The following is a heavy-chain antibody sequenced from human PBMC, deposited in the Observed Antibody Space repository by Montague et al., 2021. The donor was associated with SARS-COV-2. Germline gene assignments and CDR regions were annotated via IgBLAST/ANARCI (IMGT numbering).Heavy chain of an antibody. D-gene: IGHD3-22*01. CDR1: DDSIRRSTYY. V-gene: IGHV4-39*01. CDR3: ARATLGITMIVVVMTAIDYYFDY. J-gene: IGHJ4*02. Sequence: SETLSLTCTVSDDSIRRSTYYWGWIRQPPGKGLEWIGSVNYGGSNYYHPSLKSRVTMSVDTSKSQSSLKLSSVTAADTAVYYCARATLGITMIVVVMTAIDYYFDYWGQGNLVTVSS. CDR2: VNYGGSN.